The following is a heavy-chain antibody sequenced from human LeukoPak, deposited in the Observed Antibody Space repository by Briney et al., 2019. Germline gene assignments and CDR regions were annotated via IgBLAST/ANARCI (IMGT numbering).Heavy chain of an antibody. CDR3: ARETQTYCSRTSCYYFDY. J-gene: IGHJ4*02. Sequence: GGSLRLSCAASGFTFSSYWMSWVRQAPGKGLEWVANIKQDGSEKYYVDSVKGRFTISRDNAKNSLYLQMNSLRAEDTAVYYCARETQTYCSRTSCYYFDYWGQGTLVTVSS. CDR1: GFTFSSYW. V-gene: IGHV3-7*01. D-gene: IGHD2-2*01. CDR2: IKQDGSEK.